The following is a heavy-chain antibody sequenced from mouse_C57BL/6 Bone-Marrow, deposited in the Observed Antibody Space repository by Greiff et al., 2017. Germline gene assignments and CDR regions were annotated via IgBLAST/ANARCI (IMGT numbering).Heavy chain of an antibody. CDR3: AGDRFGYYYFDY. Sequence: VKVVESGPGLVKPSQSLFLTCSITGFPITSGYYWIWIRQSPGKPLEWMGYITHSGETFYNPSLQSPISITRETSKNQFFLQLNSVTTEDTAMYYCAGDRFGYYYFDYWGQGTTLTVSS. V-gene: IGHV12-3*01. CDR2: ITHSGET. CDR1: GFPITSGYY. J-gene: IGHJ2*01. D-gene: IGHD2-3*01.